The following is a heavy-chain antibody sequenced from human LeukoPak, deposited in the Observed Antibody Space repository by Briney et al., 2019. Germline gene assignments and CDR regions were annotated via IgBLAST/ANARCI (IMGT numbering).Heavy chain of an antibody. CDR2: IRYDGSNK. CDR3: AKAWEYIVVVPAARPSAFDI. CDR1: GFTFSSYG. V-gene: IGHV3-30*02. J-gene: IGHJ3*02. Sequence: GGSLRLSCAASGFTFSSYGMHWVRQAPGKGLEWVAFIRYDGSNKYYADSVKGRFTISRDNSKNTLYLQMNSLRAEDTAVYYCAKAWEYIVVVPAARPSAFDIWGQGTMVTVSS. D-gene: IGHD2-2*01.